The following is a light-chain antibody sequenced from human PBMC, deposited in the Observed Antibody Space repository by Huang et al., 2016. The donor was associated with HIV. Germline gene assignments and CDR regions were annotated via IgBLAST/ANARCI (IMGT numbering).Light chain of an antibody. CDR3: QQYGRSPWT. V-gene: IGKV3-20*01. CDR1: QSVSSSS. Sequence: EIVLTQSPGTLSLSPGERATLSCRASQSVSSSSLDWYKQKPGQAPRLLIYGASNRATGIPDRFSGSGSGADFTLTISRLEPEDFAVYYCQQYGRSPWTFGRGTKVEIK. CDR2: GAS. J-gene: IGKJ1*01.